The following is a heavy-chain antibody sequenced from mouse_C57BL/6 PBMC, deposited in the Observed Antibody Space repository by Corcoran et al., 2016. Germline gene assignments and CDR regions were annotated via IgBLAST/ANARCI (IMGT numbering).Heavy chain of an antibody. V-gene: IGHV1-76*01. CDR2: IYPGSGNT. CDR1: GYTFTDYY. Sequence: QVQLKQSGAELVRPGASVKLSCKASGYTFTDYYINWVKQRPGQGLEWIERIYPGSGNTYYNEKFKGKATLTAEKSSSTAYMQLSSLTSEDSAVYFCARSGYDYAVASYFDYWGQGTTLTVSS. D-gene: IGHD2-4*01. J-gene: IGHJ2*01. CDR3: ARSGYDYAVASYFDY.